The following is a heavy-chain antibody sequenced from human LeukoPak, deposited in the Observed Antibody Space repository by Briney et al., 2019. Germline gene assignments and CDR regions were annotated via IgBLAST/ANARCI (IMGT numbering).Heavy chain of an antibody. CDR2: INPNSGGT. V-gene: IGHV1-2*02. CDR3: ARVAITIREGILVYYDFWSAYMDV. CDR1: GYTFTGYY. J-gene: IGHJ6*03. Sequence: GASVKVSCKASGYTFTGYYMHWVRQAPGQGLEWMGWINPNSGGTNYAQEFQGRVTMTRDTSINTAYMELSRLRSDDTAVYYCARVAITIREGILVYYDFWSAYMDVWGKGTTVTVSS. D-gene: IGHD3-3*01.